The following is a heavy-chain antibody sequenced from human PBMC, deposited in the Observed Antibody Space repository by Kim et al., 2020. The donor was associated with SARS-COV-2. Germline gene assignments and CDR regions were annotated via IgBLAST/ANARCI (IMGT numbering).Heavy chain of an antibody. CDR3: ARRGGFSSDYYDSSGYYDY. J-gene: IGHJ4*02. Sequence: GASLKISCKGSGYSFTSYWIGWVRQMPGKGLEWMGIIYPGDSDTRYSPSFQGQVTISADKSISTAYLQWSSLKASDTAMYYCARRGGFSSDYYDSSGYYDYWGQGTLVTVSS. CDR1: GYSFTSYW. D-gene: IGHD3-22*01. V-gene: IGHV5-51*01. CDR2: IYPGDSDT.